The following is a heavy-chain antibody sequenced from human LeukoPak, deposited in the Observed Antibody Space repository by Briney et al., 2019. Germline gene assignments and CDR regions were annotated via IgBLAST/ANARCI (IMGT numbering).Heavy chain of an antibody. CDR3: ARDLWVLGNMAPHGMDV. V-gene: IGHV3-53*01. CDR2: IYEYANT. CDR1: GFAVGDSY. Sequence: GGSLRLSCAASGFAVGDSYMTWVRQAPGKGLEWVSTIYEYANTYYADSVKGRFTISRDKSKNTLHLQMNNLRADDTAVYYCARDLWVLGNMAPHGMDVWGQGTTVIVSS. D-gene: IGHD1-26*01. J-gene: IGHJ6*02.